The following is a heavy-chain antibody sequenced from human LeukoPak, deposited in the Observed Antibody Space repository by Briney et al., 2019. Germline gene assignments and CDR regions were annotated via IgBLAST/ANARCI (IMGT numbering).Heavy chain of an antibody. Sequence: GESLRLSCAASGFSFSSCGMHWVRQAPGKGLEWVAVIAYDGINKNYADSVKGRFTISRDNSKNTLYLQMNSLRAEDTAVCYCARDYCTSTNCFAAYGMDVWGKGTTVTVSS. CDR3: ARDYCTSTNCFAAYGMDV. J-gene: IGHJ6*04. CDR1: GFSFSSCG. V-gene: IGHV3-30*03. D-gene: IGHD2-2*01. CDR2: IAYDGINK.